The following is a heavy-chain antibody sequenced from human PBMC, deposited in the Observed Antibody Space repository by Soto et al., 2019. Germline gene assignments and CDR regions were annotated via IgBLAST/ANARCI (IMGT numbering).Heavy chain of an antibody. CDR3: AKGIGAPNWFDP. Sequence: GPLRLSCAASVFTFSSYAMSWVRQAPGKGLEWVSAISGSGGSTYYADSVKGRFTISRDNSKNTLYLQMNSLRAEDTAVYYCAKGIGAPNWFDPWGQGTLVTVSS. V-gene: IGHV3-23*01. J-gene: IGHJ5*02. CDR1: VFTFSSYA. CDR2: ISGSGGST.